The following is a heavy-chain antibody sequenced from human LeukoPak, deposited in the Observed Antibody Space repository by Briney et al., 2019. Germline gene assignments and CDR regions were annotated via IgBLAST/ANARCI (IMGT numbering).Heavy chain of an antibody. Sequence: GGSLRLSCAASGFTFSSYWMSWVRQAPGKGLEWVANIKQDGSEKYYVDSVKGRFTISRDNAKNSLFLQMNSLRAEDTAVYYCASVTKTALENWFDPWGQGTLVTVSS. CDR2: IKQDGSEK. CDR3: ASVTKTALENWFDP. V-gene: IGHV3-7*01. CDR1: GFTFSSYW. J-gene: IGHJ5*02. D-gene: IGHD1-1*01.